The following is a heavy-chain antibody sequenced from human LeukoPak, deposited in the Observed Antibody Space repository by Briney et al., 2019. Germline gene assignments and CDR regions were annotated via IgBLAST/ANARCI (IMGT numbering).Heavy chain of an antibody. CDR3: ARVSSGWAFDY. CDR1: GFTRRNNY. J-gene: IGHJ4*02. V-gene: IGHV3-66*01. CDR2: IYSGGST. D-gene: IGHD6-19*01. Sequence: GFLKLFCAGSGFTRRNNYLELGRQAPGEGVELVSVIYSGGSTYYADSVKGRFTISRDNSKNTLYLQMNSLRAEDTAVYYCARVSSGWAFDYWGQGTLVTVSS.